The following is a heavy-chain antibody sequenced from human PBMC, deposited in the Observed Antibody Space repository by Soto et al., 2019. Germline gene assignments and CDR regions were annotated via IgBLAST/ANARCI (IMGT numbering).Heavy chain of an antibody. CDR1: GFTFDDYT. Sequence: GGSLRLSCAASGFTFDDYTMHWVRQAPGKGLEWVSLISWDGGSTYYADSVKGRFTISRDNSKNSLYLQMNSLRTEDTALYYCAKDIEQVSRARKQWLVRDGYYYYGMDVWGQGTTVTVSS. D-gene: IGHD6-19*01. CDR3: AKDIEQVSRARKQWLVRDGYYYYGMDV. J-gene: IGHJ6*02. V-gene: IGHV3-43*01. CDR2: ISWDGGST.